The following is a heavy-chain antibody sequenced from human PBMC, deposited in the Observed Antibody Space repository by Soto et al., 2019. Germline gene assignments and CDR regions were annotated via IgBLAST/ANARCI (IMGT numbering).Heavy chain of an antibody. CDR3: ARDYEFFAH. CDR1: GGSVNRGSYY. J-gene: IGHJ4*02. Sequence: SETLSLTCTVSGGSVNRGSYYWSWIRQPPGKGLEWIGYVSSTGRAKYNPSLTSRVTISADTSRNQFSLMVTSVTAADTGVYYCARDYEFFAHWGQGTLVTVSS. CDR2: VSSTGRA. D-gene: IGHD3-16*01. V-gene: IGHV4-61*01.